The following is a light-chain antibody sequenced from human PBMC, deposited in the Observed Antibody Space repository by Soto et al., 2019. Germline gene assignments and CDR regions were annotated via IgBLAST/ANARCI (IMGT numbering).Light chain of an antibody. Sequence: DIQMTQSPSFLPASAGDRVTIFCRASQSISNFLHWYQQKPGKAPKLLIYAASKLESGVPSRFGGSGSGTDFTLTISSLQPEDFATYYCQQSYRNPRTFGLGTRVEIK. J-gene: IGKJ1*01. CDR3: QQSYRNPRT. CDR2: AAS. CDR1: QSISNF. V-gene: IGKV1-39*01.